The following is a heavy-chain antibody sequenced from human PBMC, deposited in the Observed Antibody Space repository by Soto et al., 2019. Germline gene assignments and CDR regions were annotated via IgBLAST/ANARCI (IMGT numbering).Heavy chain of an antibody. J-gene: IGHJ4*02. CDR3: ERHSIWLLLSDY. V-gene: IGHV4-39*01. Sequence: PSGTLSLTCHLRCSSIPNPNYFWGWIRQPPGKGLEWIGSIYYTGNTYYNPSLKSRVTISVDTSKNQFSLKLDSVTAADTAVYFCERHSIWLLLSDYWGQG. CDR1: CSSIPNPNYF. CDR2: IYYTGNT. D-gene: IGHD3-22*01.